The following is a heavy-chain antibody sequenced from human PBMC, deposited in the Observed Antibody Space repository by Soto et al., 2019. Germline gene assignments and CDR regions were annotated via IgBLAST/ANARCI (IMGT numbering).Heavy chain of an antibody. V-gene: IGHV3-30-3*01. CDR3: AREFLNSLLRFLEWLPLDV. CDR1: GFTFSSYA. J-gene: IGHJ6*02. D-gene: IGHD3-3*01. Sequence: PGGSLRLSCAASGFTFSSYAMHWVRQAPGKGLEWVAVISYDGSNKYYADSVKGRFTISRDNSKNTLYLQMNSLRAEDTAVYYCAREFLNSLLRFLEWLPLDVWGQGTTVTVSS. CDR2: ISYDGSNK.